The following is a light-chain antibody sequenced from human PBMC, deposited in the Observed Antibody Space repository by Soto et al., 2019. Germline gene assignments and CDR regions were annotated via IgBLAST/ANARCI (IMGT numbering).Light chain of an antibody. J-gene: IGKJ1*01. CDR3: QQRGNWPWT. CDR2: DAS. V-gene: IGKV3-11*01. Sequence: EIVLTQSPATLSLSPGERATLSCRASQSVSSYLAWYQQKPGQAPRLLIYDASNRATGIPGRFSGSGSGTDFTLTISSLEPEDFAVYYCQQRGNWPWTLGQGTKVDIK. CDR1: QSVSSY.